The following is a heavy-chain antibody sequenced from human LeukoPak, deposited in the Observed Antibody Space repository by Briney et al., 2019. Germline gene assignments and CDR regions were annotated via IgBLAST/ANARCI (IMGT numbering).Heavy chain of an antibody. CDR1: GFTFSSYG. Sequence: GGTLRLSCAASGFTFSSYGMSWVRQAPGKGLEWVSAISGSGGSTYYADSVKGRFTISRDNAKNSLFLQMNSLRAEDTAVYYCARGTPTTRDFDYWGQGTPVTVSS. CDR2: ISGSGGST. V-gene: IGHV3-23*01. CDR3: ARGTPTTRDFDY. J-gene: IGHJ4*02. D-gene: IGHD4-11*01.